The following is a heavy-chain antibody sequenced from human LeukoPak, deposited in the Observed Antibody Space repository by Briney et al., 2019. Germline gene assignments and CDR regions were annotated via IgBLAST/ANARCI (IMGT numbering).Heavy chain of an antibody. D-gene: IGHD1-26*01. V-gene: IGHV3-11*04. Sequence: PGGSLRLSCAASGFTFSDYYMSWIRQAPGKGLEWVSYISSSGSTIYYADSVKGRFTISRDNSKNTLYLQMNSLRAEDTAVYYCARDRGSRWELLPLGDWGQGTLVTVSS. CDR2: ISSSGSTI. CDR1: GFTFSDYY. CDR3: ARDRGSRWELLPLGD. J-gene: IGHJ4*02.